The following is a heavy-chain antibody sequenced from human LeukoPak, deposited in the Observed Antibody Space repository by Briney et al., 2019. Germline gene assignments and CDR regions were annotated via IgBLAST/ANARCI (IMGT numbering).Heavy chain of an antibody. CDR2: INPNSGGT. J-gene: IGHJ4*02. Sequence: ASVKVSCKASGYTFTGYYMHWVRQAPGQGLEWMGWINPNSGGTNYAQKFQGRVTMTRDTPISTAYMELSRLRSDDTAVYYCARVPGGSYERGFPFDYWGQGTLVTVSS. D-gene: IGHD1-26*01. CDR3: ARVPGGSYERGFPFDY. V-gene: IGHV1-2*02. CDR1: GYTFTGYY.